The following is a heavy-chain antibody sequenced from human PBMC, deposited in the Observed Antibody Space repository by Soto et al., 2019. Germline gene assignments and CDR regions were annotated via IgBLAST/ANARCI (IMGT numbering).Heavy chain of an antibody. CDR1: GFTFSSYW. J-gene: IGHJ6*02. V-gene: IGHV3-74*01. Sequence: GGSLRLSCAASGFTFSSYWMHWVRQAPGKGLVWVSRINSDGSSTSYADSVKGRFTISRDNAKNTLYLQMNSLSAEDTAVYYCSRDLGIQLWSNYYYGMDVWGQGTTVTVSS. CDR2: INSDGSST. D-gene: IGHD5-18*01. CDR3: SRDLGIQLWSNYYYGMDV.